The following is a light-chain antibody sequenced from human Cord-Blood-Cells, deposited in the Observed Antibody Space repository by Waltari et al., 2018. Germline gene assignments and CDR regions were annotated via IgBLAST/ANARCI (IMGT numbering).Light chain of an antibody. CDR2: DAS. Sequence: EIVLTQSPATLSLSPGERATLSCRASQSASSYSAWYQQKPGQAPRLLLYDASNRATGIPARFSGSGSGTDFTLTISSLEPEDFAVYYCQQRSNWITFGQGTRLEIK. V-gene: IGKV3-11*01. J-gene: IGKJ5*01. CDR1: QSASSY. CDR3: QQRSNWIT.